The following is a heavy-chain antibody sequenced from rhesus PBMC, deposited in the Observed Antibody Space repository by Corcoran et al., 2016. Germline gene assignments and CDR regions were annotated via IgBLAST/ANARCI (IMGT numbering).Heavy chain of an antibody. CDR2: ITYSGNT. V-gene: IGHV4-122*02. Sequence: QVQLQESGPGLVKPSETLSVTCAGSGYSISSGYYWTWIRQPPGKGLEWIGYITYSGNTKYNSSLKIRVTISRDTSKTRFSLKLSSVTAADTAVYYCARGEIFGLVRFRYNSLDVWGRGVLVTVSS. J-gene: IGHJ5-2*02. CDR3: ARGEIFGLVRFRYNSLDV. D-gene: IGHD3-3*01. CDR1: GYSISSGYY.